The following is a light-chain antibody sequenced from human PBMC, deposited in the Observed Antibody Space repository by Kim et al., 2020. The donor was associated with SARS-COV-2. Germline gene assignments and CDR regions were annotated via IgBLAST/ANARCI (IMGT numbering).Light chain of an antibody. J-gene: IGLJ2*01. CDR3: ISYAGSNRLI. CDR1: SSDVGGYNY. Sequence: QYVTISCPGTSSDVGGYNYVSGHQQHPGKAPKLMIYGVNKRPSGVPDRFSGSKSGNTASLTVSGLQAEDEAQYYCISYAGSNRLIFGGGTQLTVL. V-gene: IGLV2-8*01. CDR2: GVN.